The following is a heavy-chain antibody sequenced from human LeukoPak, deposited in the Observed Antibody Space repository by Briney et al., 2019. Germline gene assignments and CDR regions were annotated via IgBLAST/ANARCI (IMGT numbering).Heavy chain of an antibody. CDR1: GYTLTELS. J-gene: IGHJ6*03. D-gene: IGHD4-23*01. Sequence: GASVKVSCKVSGYTLTELSMHWVRQAPGKGLEWMGGFDPEDGETIYAQKFQGGVTMTEDTSTDTAYMELSSLRSEDTAVYYCATKRAVGTAGEVYYMDVWGKGTTVTVSS. V-gene: IGHV1-24*01. CDR2: FDPEDGET. CDR3: ATKRAVGTAGEVYYMDV.